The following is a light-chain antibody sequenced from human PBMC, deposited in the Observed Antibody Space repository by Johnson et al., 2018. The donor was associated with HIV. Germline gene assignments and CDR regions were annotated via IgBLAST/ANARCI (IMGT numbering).Light chain of an antibody. V-gene: IGLV1-51*02. CDR2: EKN. Sequence: QSVLTQPPSVSAAPGQKVTISCSGSTSNIGNNYVSWYQQLPGTAPKLLIYEKNKRPSGIPDRFSGSKSGTSATLGITGLQTGDDADYYCGTWDSSLSAHFVFGTGTKVTVL. CDR1: TSNIGNNY. J-gene: IGLJ1*01. CDR3: GTWDSSLSAHFV.